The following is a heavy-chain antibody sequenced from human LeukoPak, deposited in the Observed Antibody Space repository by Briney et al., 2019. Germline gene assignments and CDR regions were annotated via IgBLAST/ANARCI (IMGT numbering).Heavy chain of an antibody. Sequence: GASVKVACKASGYTFTSYAMSWVRQAPVQGLEWMGWINTYTGNPTYAQGFTGRFVFSLDTSVSTAYLQISSLKTEDTAVYYCARDRTLFDYWGQGTLVTVSS. D-gene: IGHD1-14*01. CDR1: GYTFTSYA. CDR2: INTYTGNP. J-gene: IGHJ4*02. V-gene: IGHV7-4-1*02. CDR3: ARDRTLFDY.